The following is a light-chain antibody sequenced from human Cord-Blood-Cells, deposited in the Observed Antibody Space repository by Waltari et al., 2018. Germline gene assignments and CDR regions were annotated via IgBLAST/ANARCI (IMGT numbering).Light chain of an antibody. CDR1: QGISSY. CDR3: QQYYSYPPT. CDR2: AAS. V-gene: IGKV1-8*01. Sequence: AIRLTQSPSSFSASTGDRVTLTCRASQGISSYLACYQQKPGKAPKLLFYAASTLHIGVPSRFSGSGSGTDFTLTISCLQSEDFATYYCQQYYSYPPTFGQGTKVEIK. J-gene: IGKJ1*01.